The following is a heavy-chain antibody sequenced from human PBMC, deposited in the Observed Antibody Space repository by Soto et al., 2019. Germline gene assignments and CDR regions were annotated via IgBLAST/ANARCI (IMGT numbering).Heavy chain of an antibody. CDR3: AKKGSPSGDHSNWYFDL. D-gene: IGHD7-27*01. CDR1: GFTFRSYA. V-gene: IGHV3-23*01. CDR2: IIGSGGSA. Sequence: EVPLLESGGGLVQPGGSPRLSCAASGFTFRSYAMGWVRQGPGKGLEWISTIIGSGGSAYYADSVKGRFTISRDNSXNXXYLQMDSLSADDTAVYFCAKKGSPSGDHSNWYFDLWGRGTLVTVSS. J-gene: IGHJ2*01.